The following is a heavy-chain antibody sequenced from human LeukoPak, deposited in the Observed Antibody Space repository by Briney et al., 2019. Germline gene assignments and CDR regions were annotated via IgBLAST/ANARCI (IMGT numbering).Heavy chain of an antibody. D-gene: IGHD1-26*01. Sequence: GGSLRLSCAASGFTVSSNYMSWGRQAPGKGLEWVSVIYSGGSTYYADSVKGRFTISRDNSKNTLYLQMNSLRAEDTAVYYCAREAIVGATTEYYFDYWGQGTLVTVSS. CDR3: AREAIVGATTEYYFDY. CDR1: GFTVSSNY. V-gene: IGHV3-53*01. CDR2: IYSGGST. J-gene: IGHJ4*02.